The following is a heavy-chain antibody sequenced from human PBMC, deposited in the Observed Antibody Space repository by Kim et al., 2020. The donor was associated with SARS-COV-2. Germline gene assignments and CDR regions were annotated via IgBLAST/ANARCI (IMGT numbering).Heavy chain of an antibody. V-gene: IGHV4-39*01. CDR1: GASISSGNYY. D-gene: IGHD6-19*01. J-gene: IGHJ4*02. CDR3: ARFPAPYNSGTFETH. CDR2: FYYGGST. Sequence: SETLSLTCTVSGASISSGNYYWGWIRRPPGKGLEWIGSFYYGGSTYYNPSLKSRVAMSVDTSKKQFFLKMKSVTAADTGLYYCARFPAPYNSGTFETHWGQGTVVTVSS.